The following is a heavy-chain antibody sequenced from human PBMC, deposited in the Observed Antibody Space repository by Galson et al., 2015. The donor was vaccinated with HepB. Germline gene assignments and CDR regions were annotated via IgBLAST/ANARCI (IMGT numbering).Heavy chain of an antibody. CDR3: VKSAVRSSVRMYFDK. D-gene: IGHD6-25*01. CDR2: ITGGGLRT. CDR1: GFTFGNYV. Sequence: SLRLSCAASGFTFGNYVIIWVRQAPGKGLECVSDITGGGLRTNYADSVKGRFTMSRDNSQNMVSLQMNILKADDTDVYFCVKSAVRSSVRMYFDKWGRGTLVTGSS. V-gene: IGHV3-23*01. J-gene: IGHJ4*02.